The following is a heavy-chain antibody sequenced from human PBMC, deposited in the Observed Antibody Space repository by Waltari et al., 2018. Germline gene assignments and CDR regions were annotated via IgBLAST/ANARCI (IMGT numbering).Heavy chain of an antibody. CDR1: GFTFSSYT. CDR2: ISSSSSTI. Sequence: EVQLVESGGGLVQPGGSLRLSCAASGFTFSSYTMNWVRQAPGKGLGWISYISSSSSTIYYADSVKGRFTISRDNAKNSLYLQMNSLRAQDTAVYYCARDPSILDYWGQGTLVTVSS. J-gene: IGHJ4*02. V-gene: IGHV3-48*01. CDR3: ARDPSILDY.